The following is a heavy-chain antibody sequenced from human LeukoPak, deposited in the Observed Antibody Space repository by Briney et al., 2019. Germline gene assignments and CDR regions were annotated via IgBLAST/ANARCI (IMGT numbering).Heavy chain of an antibody. CDR1: GGSFSGYY. CDR3: ARGNYYYDSSGYFDY. Sequence: SETLSLTCAVYGGSFSGYYWSWIRQPPGKGLEWIGEINHSGSTNYNPSLKSRVTISVDTSKNLFSLKLSSVTAADTAVYYCARGNYYYDSSGYFDYWGQGTLVTVSS. D-gene: IGHD3-22*01. CDR2: INHSGST. V-gene: IGHV4-34*01. J-gene: IGHJ4*02.